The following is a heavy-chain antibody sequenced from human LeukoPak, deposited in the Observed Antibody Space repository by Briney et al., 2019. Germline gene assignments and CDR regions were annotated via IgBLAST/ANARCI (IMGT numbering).Heavy chain of an antibody. V-gene: IGHV3-21*01. J-gene: IGHJ4*02. CDR2: ISSSSSYI. CDR3: AGEGSTIASFDY. D-gene: IGHD5/OR15-5a*01. CDR1: GFTVSSNY. Sequence: KPGGSLRLSCAASGFTVSSNYMSWVRQAPGKGLEWVSSISSSSSYIYYADSVKGRFTISRDNAKNSLYLEMNSLRAEDTAVYYCAGEGSTIASFDYWGQGTLVTVSS.